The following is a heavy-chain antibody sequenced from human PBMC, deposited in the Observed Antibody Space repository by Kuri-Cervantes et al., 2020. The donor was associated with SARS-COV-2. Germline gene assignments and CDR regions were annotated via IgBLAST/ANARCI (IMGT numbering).Heavy chain of an antibody. CDR3: ASDGSGSYYPPFDY. CDR1: GFTFSSYS. V-gene: IGHV3-21*01. CDR2: ISSSSSYI. J-gene: IGHJ4*02. Sequence: GESLKISCAASGFTFSSYSMNWVRQAPGKGLEWVSSISSSSSYIYYADSVKGRFTISRDNAKNSLYLQMNSLRAEDTAVYYCASDGSGSYYPPFDYWGQGTLVTASS. D-gene: IGHD1-26*01.